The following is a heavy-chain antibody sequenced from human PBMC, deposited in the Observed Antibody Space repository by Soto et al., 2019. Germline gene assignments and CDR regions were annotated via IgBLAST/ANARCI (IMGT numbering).Heavy chain of an antibody. Sequence: GGSLRLSCVASGFTFKNYDMRWVRQAPGKGLEWVSGISGSGGVTYYADSVKGRFTISRDNSKNTLYLQMNSLRAEDTAVYYCARGSSGYDYYFDYWGQGTLVTVSS. CDR3: ARGSSGYDYYFDY. CDR1: GFTFKNYD. V-gene: IGHV3-23*01. D-gene: IGHD5-12*01. J-gene: IGHJ4*02. CDR2: ISGSGGVT.